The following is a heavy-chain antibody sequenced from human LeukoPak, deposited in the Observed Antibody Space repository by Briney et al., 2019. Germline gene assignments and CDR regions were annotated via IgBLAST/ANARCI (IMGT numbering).Heavy chain of an antibody. CDR3: ASSSGSYRTPYYYMDV. J-gene: IGHJ6*03. CDR2: IYSGGST. V-gene: IGHV3-53*01. Sequence: GGSLRLSCAASGFTVSSNYMSWVRQAPGKGLEWVSIIYSGGSTYYADSVKGRFTISRDNSKNTLYLQMNSLRAEDTAVYYCASSSGSYRTPYYYMDVWGKGTTVTVSS. D-gene: IGHD3-10*01. CDR1: GFTVSSNY.